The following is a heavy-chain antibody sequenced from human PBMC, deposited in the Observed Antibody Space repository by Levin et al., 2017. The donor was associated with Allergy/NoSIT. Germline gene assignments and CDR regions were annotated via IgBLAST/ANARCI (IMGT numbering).Heavy chain of an antibody. Sequence: PGGSLRLSCAASGFTFSSYSMNWVRQAPGKGLEWVSSISSSSSYIYYADSVKGRFTISRDNAKNSLYLQMNSLRAEDTAVYYCARGWPGYSSSWPFDYWGQGTLVTVSS. CDR1: GFTFSSYS. D-gene: IGHD6-13*01. V-gene: IGHV3-21*01. CDR2: ISSSSSYI. J-gene: IGHJ4*02. CDR3: ARGWPGYSSSWPFDY.